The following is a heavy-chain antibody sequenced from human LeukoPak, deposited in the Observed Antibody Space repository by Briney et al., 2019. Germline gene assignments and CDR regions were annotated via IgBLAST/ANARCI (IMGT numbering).Heavy chain of an antibody. J-gene: IGHJ4*02. CDR2: INTSGGTT. Sequence: GGSLRLSCAASGFTFSSYAMSWVRQAPGKGLEWVSAINTSGGTTYYADSVKGRFTISRDNSKNTLYLQMNSLRAEDTAVYYCARDVAVAGLSYWGQGTLVTVSS. CDR1: GFTFSSYA. D-gene: IGHD6-19*01. V-gene: IGHV3-23*01. CDR3: ARDVAVAGLSY.